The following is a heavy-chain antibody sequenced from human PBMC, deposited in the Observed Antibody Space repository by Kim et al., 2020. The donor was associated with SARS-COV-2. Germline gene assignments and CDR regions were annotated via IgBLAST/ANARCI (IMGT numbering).Heavy chain of an antibody. D-gene: IGHD3-16*01. CDR1: GGSFSGYY. CDR3: ARGLGYTFGD. CDR2: INHSGST. V-gene: IGHV4-34*01. J-gene: IGHJ4*02. Sequence: SETLSLTCAVYGGSFSGYYWSWIRQPPGKGLEWIGEINHSGSTNYNPSLKSRVTISVDTSKNQFSLKLSSVTAADTAVYYCARGLGYTFGDWGQGTLVTVSS.